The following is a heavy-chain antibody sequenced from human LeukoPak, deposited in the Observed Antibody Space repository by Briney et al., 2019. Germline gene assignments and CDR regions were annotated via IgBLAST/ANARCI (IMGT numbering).Heavy chain of an antibody. D-gene: IGHD2-2*01. V-gene: IGHV2-5*02. CDR2: IYWDDNK. CDR3: ARDYCSTTSCYQGWFDP. J-gene: IGHJ5*02. CDR1: GFSLSTSGVG. Sequence: SGPTLVNPTQTLTLTCSFSGFSLSTSGVGVGWIRQPPGKALEWLALIYWDDNKRYSPSLGSRLTITKDTSKNQVVLIMTNMDPVDTATYFCARDYCSTTSCYQGWFDPWGQGTLATVSS.